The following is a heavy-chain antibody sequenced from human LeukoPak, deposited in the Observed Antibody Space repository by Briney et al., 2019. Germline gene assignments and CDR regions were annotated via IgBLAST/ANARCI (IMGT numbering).Heavy chain of an antibody. CDR1: GYTFLAYY. V-gene: IGHV1-2*02. CDR3: AENRGSERTFDF. J-gene: IGHJ3*01. D-gene: IGHD3-10*01. CDR2: ISPISGDT. Sequence: ASVKVSCKPSGYTFLAYYMHWVRLAPGQGLEWMGWISPISGDTHYAQKFQGRVTLTSDTSISASYVELSGLTSDDTAVYYCAENRGSERTFDFWGQGTMVTVSS.